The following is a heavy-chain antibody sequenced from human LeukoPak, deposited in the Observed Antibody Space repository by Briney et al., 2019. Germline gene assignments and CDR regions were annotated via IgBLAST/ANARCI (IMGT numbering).Heavy chain of an antibody. D-gene: IGHD3-3*01. J-gene: IGHJ4*02. Sequence: PGGSLRLSCAASGFSFSYYSMNWVRQAPGKGLEWVASIPSSGNYMYYADSLKGRFTISRDNARNSLFLQMNSLRTEDTAIYYCARGRLEWLLPFDYWGQGALVTVSS. V-gene: IGHV3-21*01. CDR3: ARGRLEWLLPFDY. CDR2: IPSSGNYM. CDR1: GFSFSYYS.